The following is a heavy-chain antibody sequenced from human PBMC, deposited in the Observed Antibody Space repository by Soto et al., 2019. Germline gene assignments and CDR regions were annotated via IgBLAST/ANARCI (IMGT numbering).Heavy chain of an antibody. J-gene: IGHJ6*02. D-gene: IGHD3-10*01. V-gene: IGHV3-23*01. CDR3: AKSFGYYYYYGMDV. CDR2: ISVSGGST. Sequence: EVQLLESGGGLVQPGGSLRLSCAASGFTFSSYAMSWVRQAPGKGPEWVSGISVSGGSTYYADSVKGRFTISRDNSKKTLNLQMNSLRAEDMAVYYFAKSFGYYYYYGMDVWGQGTTVTVSS. CDR1: GFTFSSYA.